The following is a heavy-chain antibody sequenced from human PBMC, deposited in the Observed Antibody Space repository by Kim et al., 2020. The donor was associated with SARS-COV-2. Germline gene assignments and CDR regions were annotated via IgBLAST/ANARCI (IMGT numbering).Heavy chain of an antibody. D-gene: IGHD3-16*01. Sequence: GGSLRLSCAASGFTFSRNDMHWVRQATGKGLEWVSAIGTAGETYYPGSVKGRFTISRENAKNSLYLQMNSLRAGDTAVYYCARASHSGRYPYIYYGMDVWGQGTTVTVSS. J-gene: IGHJ6*02. V-gene: IGHV3-13*04. CDR3: ARASHSGRYPYIYYGMDV. CDR1: GFTFSRND. CDR2: IGTAGET.